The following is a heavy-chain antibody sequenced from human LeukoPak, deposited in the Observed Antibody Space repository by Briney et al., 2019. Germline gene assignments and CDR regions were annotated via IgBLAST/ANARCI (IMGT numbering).Heavy chain of an antibody. CDR1: GGSLGNYY. CDR3: ARQSRDGDYIAKLFDY. J-gene: IGHJ4*02. CDR2: IYYSGSI. V-gene: IGHV4-59*08. Sequence: SETLSLTCTVSGGSLGNYYWSWIRQPPGKGLEWIGYIYYSGSINYNPSLKSRVTISVDMSKNQFSLQLSSVTAADTAVYYCARQSRDGDYIAKLFDYWGQGTLVTVSS. D-gene: IGHD4-17*01.